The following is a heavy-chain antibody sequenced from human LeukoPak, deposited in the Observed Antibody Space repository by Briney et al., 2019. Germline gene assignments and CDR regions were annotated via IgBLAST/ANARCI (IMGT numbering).Heavy chain of an antibody. CDR2: IYYSGST. Sequence: SETLSLTCTVSGGSISSSSYYWGWIRQPPGKWLEWIGSIYYSGSTYYNPSLKSRVTISVDTSKNQFSLKLSSVTAADTAVYYCARHYGTYSSSWYFWFDPWGQGTLVTVSS. V-gene: IGHV4-39*01. CDR3: ARHYGTYSSSWYFWFDP. J-gene: IGHJ5*02. D-gene: IGHD6-13*01. CDR1: GGSISSSSYY.